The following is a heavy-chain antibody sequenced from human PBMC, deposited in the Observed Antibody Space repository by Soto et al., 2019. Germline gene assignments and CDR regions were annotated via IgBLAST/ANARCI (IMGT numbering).Heavy chain of an antibody. CDR1: GYSFTNSW. Sequence: EVQLVQSGEEVKKPGESLRISCKAYGYSFTNSWIGCVRQMPGKGLEWMGIIYPGDSDTRYRPSFQGQVTISVEKSITTAYLQWSSLKASDTATYYCARRGSIGDAVDYWGQGTLVTV. CDR3: ARRGSIGDAVDY. V-gene: IGHV5-51*03. D-gene: IGHD3-10*01. CDR2: IYPGDSDT. J-gene: IGHJ4*02.